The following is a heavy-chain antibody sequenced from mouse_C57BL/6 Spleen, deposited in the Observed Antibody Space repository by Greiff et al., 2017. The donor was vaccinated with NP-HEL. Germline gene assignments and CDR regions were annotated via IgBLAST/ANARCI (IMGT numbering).Heavy chain of an antibody. CDR1: GFTFTDYY. V-gene: IGHV7-3*01. Sequence: DVQLQESGGGLVQPGGSLSLSCAASGFTFTDYYMSWVRQPPGKALEWLGFIRNKANGYTTEYSASVKGRFTISRDNSQSILYLQMNALRAEDSATYYCARFSYYYGSSWVDYWGQGTSVTVSS. D-gene: IGHD1-1*01. J-gene: IGHJ4*01. CDR3: ARFSYYYGSSWVDY. CDR2: IRNKANGYTT.